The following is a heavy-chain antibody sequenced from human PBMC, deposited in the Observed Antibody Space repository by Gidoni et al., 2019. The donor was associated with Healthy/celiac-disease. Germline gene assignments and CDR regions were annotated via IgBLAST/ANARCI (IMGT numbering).Heavy chain of an antibody. D-gene: IGHD1-26*01. CDR1: GFPLSTFG. V-gene: IGHV3-30*18. J-gene: IGHJ3*02. CDR3: AKYRVQCSSGSYHEAFDI. CDR2: ISYDGSNK. Sequence: ESGGGAVHPGRSLRLSCAASGFPLSTFGMHWVRQAPGKGLEWVAVISYDGSNKYYADSVTGRFTNSRDKSKNTLYLQMNSLRAEDTAIYYCAKYRVQCSSGSYHEAFDIWGQGTMVTVSS.